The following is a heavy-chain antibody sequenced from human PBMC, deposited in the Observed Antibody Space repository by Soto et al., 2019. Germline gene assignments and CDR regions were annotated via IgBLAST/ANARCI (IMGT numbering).Heavy chain of an antibody. D-gene: IGHD3-9*01. V-gene: IGHV3-23*01. CDR3: AKTQIPDYDILTGYYGWAFDI. Sequence: QLGGSLRLSCAASGFTFSSYAMSWVRQAPGKGLEWVSAISGSGGSTYYADSVKGRFTISRDNSKNTLYLQMNSLRAEDTAVYYCAKTQIPDYDILTGYYGWAFDIWGQGTMVTVSS. J-gene: IGHJ3*02. CDR2: ISGSGGST. CDR1: GFTFSSYA.